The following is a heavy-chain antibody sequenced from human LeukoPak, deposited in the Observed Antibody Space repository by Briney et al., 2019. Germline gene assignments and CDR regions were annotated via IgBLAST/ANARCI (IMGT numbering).Heavy chain of an antibody. Sequence: PSETLSLTCTVSGGSISTYSWTWVRLSPGKGLEWIGSVVTTTTNYSPALRSRVAISVHTSKNQFSLRLESVTTADTAVYYCARDTTVASGMQFWGQGALVTVSS. CDR3: ARDTTVASGMQF. V-gene: IGHV4-4*07. D-gene: IGHD6-19*01. CDR1: GGSISTYS. CDR2: VVTTTT. J-gene: IGHJ4*02.